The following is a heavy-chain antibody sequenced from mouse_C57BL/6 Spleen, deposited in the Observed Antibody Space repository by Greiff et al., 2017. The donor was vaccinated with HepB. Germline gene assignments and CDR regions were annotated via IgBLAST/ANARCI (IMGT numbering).Heavy chain of an antibody. J-gene: IGHJ2*01. CDR2: IYPGSGST. V-gene: IGHV1-55*01. CDR3: ARGNYGSFDY. D-gene: IGHD1-1*01. CDR1: GYTFTSYW. Sequence: QVQLQQPGAELVKPGASVKMSCKASGYTFTSYWITWVKQRPGQGLEWIGDIYPGSGSTKYNEKFKSKATLTVDTSSSTAYMQRSSLTSEDSAVDYCARGNYGSFDYWGQGTTLTVSS.